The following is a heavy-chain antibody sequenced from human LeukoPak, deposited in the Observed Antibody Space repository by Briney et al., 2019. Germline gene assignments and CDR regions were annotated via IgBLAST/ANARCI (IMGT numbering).Heavy chain of an antibody. CDR1: KFTFSNYW. V-gene: IGHV3-7*01. Sequence: PGESLRLSCAGSKFTFSNYWMTWVRQAPGEGLERLANINIDGSQTYYIDSVKGRFTISRDNAKNSLYLQMNSLRVEGTGIYYCVKVAKYYYGSETYYFFEHWGKGTPVTASS. CDR3: VKVAKYYYGSETYYFFEH. CDR2: INIDGSQT. J-gene: IGHJ6*04. D-gene: IGHD3-10*01.